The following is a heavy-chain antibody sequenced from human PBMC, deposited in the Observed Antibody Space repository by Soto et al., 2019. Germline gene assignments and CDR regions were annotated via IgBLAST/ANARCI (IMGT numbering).Heavy chain of an antibody. CDR3: ARLNGYCVSTNCHGYYGMDV. Sequence: SETLSLTCTVSGGSISSYYWTWIRQPPGKGLEWIGYIFYSGSTNYNPSLLSRVTISVDTSKNEFSLRLSSVTAADTAVYYCARLNGYCVSTNCHGYYGMDVWGQGTTVTVSS. V-gene: IGHV4-59*08. CDR2: IFYSGST. CDR1: GGSISSYY. J-gene: IGHJ6*02. D-gene: IGHD2-2*03.